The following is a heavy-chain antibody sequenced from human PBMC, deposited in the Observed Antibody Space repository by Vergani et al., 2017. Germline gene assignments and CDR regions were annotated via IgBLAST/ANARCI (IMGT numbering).Heavy chain of an antibody. CDR2: ISYDGSNK. CDR1: GFTLSSYV. V-gene: IGHV3-30*01. D-gene: IGHD2-21*01. CDR3: ARVPGRYVEIVWTIDD. Sequence: QVQLVESGGGVVKPGRSLRLSCAASGFTLSSYVMHWVRQAPGKGLEGVAVISYDGSNKYYADSVKGRFTNSRDHSKNTLYLQMNSRSAEDTVVYYWARVPGRYVEIVWTIDDWGQGTLVTVSS. J-gene: IGHJ4*02.